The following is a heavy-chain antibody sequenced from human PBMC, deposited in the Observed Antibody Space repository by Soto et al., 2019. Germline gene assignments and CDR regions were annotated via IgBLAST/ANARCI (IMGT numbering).Heavy chain of an antibody. D-gene: IGHD5-12*01. Sequence: LRLSCAASGFTFSDYYMSWVRQAPGKGLEWVSYISGSAGATYYADSVRGRFAISRDNAKSSLSLQMNSLRAEDTAVYYCARSYNGYGDYWGQGTQVTVSS. CDR1: GFTFSDYY. J-gene: IGHJ4*02. V-gene: IGHV3-11*01. CDR2: ISGSAGAT. CDR3: ARSYNGYGDY.